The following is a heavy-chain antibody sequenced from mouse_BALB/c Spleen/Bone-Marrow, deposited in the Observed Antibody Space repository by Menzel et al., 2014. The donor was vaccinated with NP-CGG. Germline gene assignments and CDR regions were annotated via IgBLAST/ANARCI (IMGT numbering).Heavy chain of an antibody. J-gene: IGHJ4*01. CDR1: GFTFSSYT. CDR2: ISSGGGYT. Sequence: EVKLVESGGGLVKPGGSLKLSCAVSGFTFSSYTMSWVRQTPEKRLEWVATISSGGGYTYYPDSVKGRFTISRDNAKNTLYLQMSSLKSEDTAMYYCTRDGKGNYDYAMDYWGQGTSVTVSS. CDR3: TRDGKGNYDYAMDY. V-gene: IGHV5-6-4*01. D-gene: IGHD2-1*01.